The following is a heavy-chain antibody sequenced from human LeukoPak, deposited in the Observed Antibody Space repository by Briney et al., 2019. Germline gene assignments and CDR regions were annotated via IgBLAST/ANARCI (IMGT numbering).Heavy chain of an antibody. J-gene: IGHJ4*02. D-gene: IGHD6-13*01. Sequence: ASVKVSCKASGYTFTSYDINWVQQATGQGLEWMGWMNPNSGNTGYAQKFQGRVTMTRNTSISTAYMELSSLRSEDTAVYYCARGLYVVAAAAGGYWGQGTLVTVSS. CDR2: MNPNSGNT. CDR1: GYTFTSYD. CDR3: ARGLYVVAAAAGGY. V-gene: IGHV1-8*01.